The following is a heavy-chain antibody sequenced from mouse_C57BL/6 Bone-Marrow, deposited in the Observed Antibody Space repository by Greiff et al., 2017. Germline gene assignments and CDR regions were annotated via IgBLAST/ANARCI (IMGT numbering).Heavy chain of an antibody. CDR1: GFTFSSYG. CDR3: ARYGDYGNLYRFAY. J-gene: IGHJ3*01. Sequence: EVQGVESGGDLVKPGGSLKLSCAASGFTFSSYGMSWVRQTPDKRLEWVATISSGGSYTYYPDSVKGRFTISRDNAENTLYLQMSSLKSEDTAMYYCARYGDYGNLYRFAYWGQGTLVTVSA. CDR2: ISSGGSYT. V-gene: IGHV5-6*01. D-gene: IGHD2-1*01.